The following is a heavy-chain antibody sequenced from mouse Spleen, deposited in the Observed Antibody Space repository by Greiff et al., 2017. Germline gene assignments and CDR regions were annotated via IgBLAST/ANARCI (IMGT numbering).Heavy chain of an antibody. Sequence: EVQVVESGGGLVKPGGSLKLSCAASGFTFSSYAMSWVRQTPEKRLEWVATISSGGSYTYYPDSVKGRFTISRDNAKNTLYLQMSSLRSEDSAMYYCARGGWLPKYFDVWGAGTTVTVSS. CDR1: GFTFSSYA. J-gene: IGHJ1*01. CDR3: ARGGWLPKYFDV. CDR2: ISSGGSYT. D-gene: IGHD2-3*01. V-gene: IGHV5-9-3*01.